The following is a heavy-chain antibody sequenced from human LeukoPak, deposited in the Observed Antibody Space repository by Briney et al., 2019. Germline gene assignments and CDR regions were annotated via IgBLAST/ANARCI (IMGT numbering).Heavy chain of an antibody. CDR2: IRFDGSNK. V-gene: IGHV3-30*02. D-gene: IGHD3-10*01. Sequence: PGGSLRLSCAASGFTFETYGMHWVRQAPGKGLEWVAFIRFDGSNKHYAESVKGRFTISRDNSKNTLYLQMNSLRAEDTAVYYCARRLGRKFGERFYYYHYMDVWGKGTTVTISS. J-gene: IGHJ6*03. CDR1: GFTFETYG. CDR3: ARRLGRKFGERFYYYHYMDV.